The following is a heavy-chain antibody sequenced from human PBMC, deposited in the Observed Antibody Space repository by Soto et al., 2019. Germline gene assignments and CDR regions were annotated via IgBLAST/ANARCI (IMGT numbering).Heavy chain of an antibody. CDR1: GASISNYY. J-gene: IGHJ6*04. CDR2: IYYSGST. Sequence: QVQLQESGPGLVKPSETLSLTCTVSGASISNYYWSWIRQPPGKGLEWIGYIYYSGSTNYSPSLKSRVTISVDTSKNQFSLQLSSVTAADTAVYYCARLVAEGNVWGKGTTVTVSS. D-gene: IGHD2-15*01. V-gene: IGHV4-59*08. CDR3: ARLVAEGNV.